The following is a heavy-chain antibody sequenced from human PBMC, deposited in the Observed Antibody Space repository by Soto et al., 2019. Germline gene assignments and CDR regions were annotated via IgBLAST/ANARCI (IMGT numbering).Heavy chain of an antibody. D-gene: IGHD4-17*01. CDR1: GFTFSSYG. Sequence: WGSLRLSCAASGFTFSSYGMHWVRQAPGKGLEWVAVIWYDGSNKYYADSVKGRFTISRDNSKNTLYLQMNSLRAEDTAVYYCARSRGMTTVTIYYFDYWGQGTLVTVSS. CDR2: IWYDGSNK. J-gene: IGHJ4*02. CDR3: ARSRGMTTVTIYYFDY. V-gene: IGHV3-33*01.